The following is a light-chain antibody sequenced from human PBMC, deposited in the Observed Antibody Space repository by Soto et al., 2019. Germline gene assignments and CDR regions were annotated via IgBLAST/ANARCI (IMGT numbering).Light chain of an antibody. CDR2: GAS. V-gene: IGKV3-15*01. Sequence: ETVMTQSPATLSVSPGERATLSCRASQSVSTSLAWYQQKSGQAPRLLIYGASTRATGIPARFSGGGSGTEFTLTISSLQSEDFAIYYCQQYNNPPPYTFGQGTKLE. CDR3: QQYNNPPPYT. J-gene: IGKJ2*01. CDR1: QSVSTS.